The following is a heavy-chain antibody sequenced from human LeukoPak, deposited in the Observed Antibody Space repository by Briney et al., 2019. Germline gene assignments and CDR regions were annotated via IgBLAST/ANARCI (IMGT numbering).Heavy chain of an antibody. V-gene: IGHV4-61*02. J-gene: IGHJ3*02. CDR3: ATDPGDAFDI. CDR2: IYTSGST. CDR1: GGSISSGSYY. Sequence: SQTLSLTCTVSGGSISSGSYYWSWIRQPAGKGLEWIGRIYTSGSTNYNPSLKSRVTISVDTSKNQFSLKLSSMTAADTAVYYCATDPGDAFDIWGQGTMVTVSS.